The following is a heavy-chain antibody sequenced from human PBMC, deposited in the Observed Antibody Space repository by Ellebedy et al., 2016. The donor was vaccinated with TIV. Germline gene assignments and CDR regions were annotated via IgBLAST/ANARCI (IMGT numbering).Heavy chain of an antibody. J-gene: IGHJ4*02. CDR2: IYYSGST. Sequence: MPSETLSLTCTVSGGSISNFYWSWILQPPEKGLEWIAYIYYSGSTNYNPSLKSRVTMSVDSSRNQFSLKLSSVTAADTAVFYCARTSYYDSSGYPLFDYWGQGTLVTVSS. CDR3: ARTSYYDSSGYPLFDY. D-gene: IGHD3-22*01. CDR1: GGSISNFY. V-gene: IGHV4-59*08.